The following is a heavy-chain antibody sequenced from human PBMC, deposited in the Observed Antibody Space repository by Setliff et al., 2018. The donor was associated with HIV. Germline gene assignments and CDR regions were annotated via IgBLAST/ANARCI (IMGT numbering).Heavy chain of an antibody. CDR1: GYTLTELS. Sequence: ASVKDSCKVSGYTLTELSMHWVRQAPGKGLEWMGGFDPEDGETIYAQKFQGRVTMTEDTSTDTAYMELSSLRSEDTAVYYCATARSKVRLGELSLFDYWGQGTLVTVSS. J-gene: IGHJ4*02. V-gene: IGHV1-24*01. D-gene: IGHD3-16*02. CDR2: FDPEDGET. CDR3: ATARSKVRLGELSLFDY.